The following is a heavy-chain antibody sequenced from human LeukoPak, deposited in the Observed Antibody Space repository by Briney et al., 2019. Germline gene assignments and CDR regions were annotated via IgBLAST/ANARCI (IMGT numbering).Heavy chain of an antibody. CDR3: ARSGYYDILTGYYQAYFDY. CDR2: IRQDGSER. Sequence: GGSLRLSCAASGFGFSSYWMSWVRQAPGKGLEWVAVIRQDGSERYHVDSVKGRFTISRDNSKNTLYLQMNSLRAEDTAVYYCARSGYYDILTGYYQAYFDYWGQGTLVTVSS. D-gene: IGHD3-9*01. CDR1: GFGFSSYW. J-gene: IGHJ4*02. V-gene: IGHV3-7*03.